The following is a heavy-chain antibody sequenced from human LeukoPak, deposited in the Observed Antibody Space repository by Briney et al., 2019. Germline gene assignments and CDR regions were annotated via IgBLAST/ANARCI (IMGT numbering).Heavy chain of an antibody. CDR1: GFTFTKAW. D-gene: IGHD6-13*01. CDR3: ARAYGSLLGSSWYDGMGV. CDR2: ISSGSSTI. Sequence: PGGSLRLSCAASGFTFTKAWMSWVRQAPGKGPEWVSYISSGSSTIYYADSVKGRFTISRDNAKNSLYLQMNSLRGEDTAVYYCARAYGSLLGSSWYDGMGVWGQGTTVTVSS. V-gene: IGHV3-48*04. J-gene: IGHJ6*02.